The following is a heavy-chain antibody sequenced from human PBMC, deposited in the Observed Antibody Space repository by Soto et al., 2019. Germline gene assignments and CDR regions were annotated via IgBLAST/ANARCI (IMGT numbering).Heavy chain of an antibody. V-gene: IGHV4-4*02. CDR1: GVSISSGNW. Sequence: QVQLQESGPGLVRPSETLSLTCAVSGVSISSGNWWTWVRQPPGKGLDWIGEIYHSGGTNYNPSLKSRVTISVDQSKNPFSLTLGSGTAADPAVYYCTRWAYGCISDYDCWGQGTLATVSS. CDR3: TRWAYGCISDYDC. J-gene: IGHJ4*02. CDR2: IYHSGGT. D-gene: IGHD4-17*01.